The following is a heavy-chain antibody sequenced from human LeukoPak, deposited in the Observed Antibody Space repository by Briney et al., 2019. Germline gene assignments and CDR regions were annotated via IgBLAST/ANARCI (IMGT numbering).Heavy chain of an antibody. Sequence: GASVKVSCKASGYTFTSYGISWVRQAPGQGLEWMGWISAYNGNTNYAQKLQGRVTMTTDTFTSTAYMELRSLRSDDTAVYYCARDQGLRIASAGGLDYWGQGTLVTVSS. CDR2: ISAYNGNT. CDR3: ARDQGLRIASAGGLDY. J-gene: IGHJ4*02. D-gene: IGHD6-13*01. V-gene: IGHV1-18*01. CDR1: GYTFTSYG.